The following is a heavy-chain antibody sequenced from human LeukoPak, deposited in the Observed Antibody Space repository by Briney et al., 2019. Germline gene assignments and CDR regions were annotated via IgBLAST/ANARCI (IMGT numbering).Heavy chain of an antibody. Sequence: SETLSLTCTVSGGSISSGGYYWSWIRQPPGKGLEWIGYIYYSGSTNYNPSLKSRVTISVDTSKNQFSLKLSSVTAADTAVYYCARLRYAGYYYGMDVWGQGTTVTVS. CDR1: GGSISSGGYY. D-gene: IGHD4-23*01. V-gene: IGHV4-61*08. J-gene: IGHJ6*02. CDR2: IYYSGST. CDR3: ARLRYAGYYYGMDV.